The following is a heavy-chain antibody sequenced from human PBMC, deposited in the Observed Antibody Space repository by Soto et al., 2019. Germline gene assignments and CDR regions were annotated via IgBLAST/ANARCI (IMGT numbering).Heavy chain of an antibody. V-gene: IGHV1-69*13. J-gene: IGHJ4*02. CDR3: TSSPLASSGPAADY. CDR1: GGTFGSYS. Sequence: SVKVSCKASGGTFGSYSVSWVRQALGQGLEWLGGVIPMFGTSKYAQRFQGRVTITADESTGAAYLDLNSLRSDDTAIYYCTSSPLASSGPAADYWGQGTLVTVSS. D-gene: IGHD6-13*01. CDR2: VIPMFGTS.